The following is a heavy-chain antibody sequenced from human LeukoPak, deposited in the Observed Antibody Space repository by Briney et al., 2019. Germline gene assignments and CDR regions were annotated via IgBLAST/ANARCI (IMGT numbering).Heavy chain of an antibody. D-gene: IGHD3-10*01. CDR3: ARGNFYSGSGSSPLDY. J-gene: IGHJ4*02. CDR2: INSDGSRT. Sequence: PGGSLRLSCAASGFTFNSYWMHWVRQDPGKGLVWVSRINSDGSRTNYVDSAKGRFTISRDNAKNTLFLLMNSLRAEDSAVYYCARGNFYSGSGSSPLDYWGQGTLVTVSS. V-gene: IGHV3-74*01. CDR1: GFTFNSYW.